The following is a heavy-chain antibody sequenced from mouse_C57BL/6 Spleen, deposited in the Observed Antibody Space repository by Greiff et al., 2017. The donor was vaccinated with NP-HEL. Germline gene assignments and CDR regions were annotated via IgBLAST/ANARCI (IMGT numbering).Heavy chain of an antibody. Sequence: EVHLVESGPELVKPGASVKIPCKASGYTFTDYNMDWVKQSHGKSLEWIGDINPNNGGTIYNQKFKGKATLTVDKSSSTAYMELRSLTSEDTAVYYCARYAGYYAWFAYWGQGTLVTVSA. V-gene: IGHV1-18*01. D-gene: IGHD2-3*01. CDR2: INPNNGGT. CDR3: ARYAGYYAWFAY. J-gene: IGHJ3*01. CDR1: GYTFTDYN.